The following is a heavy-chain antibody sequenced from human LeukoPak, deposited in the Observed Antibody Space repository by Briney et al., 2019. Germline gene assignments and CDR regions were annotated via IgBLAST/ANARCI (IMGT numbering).Heavy chain of an antibody. CDR2: IIPIFGTA. J-gene: IGHJ4*02. CDR3: ASQKFLEWLLLDY. V-gene: IGHV1-69*01. D-gene: IGHD3-3*01. CDR1: GGTFSSYA. Sequence: ASVKVSCKASGGTFSSYAISWVRQAPGQGLEWVGGIIPIFGTANYAQKFQGRVTITADESTSTAYMELSSLRSEDTAVYYCASQKFLEWLLLDYWGQGTLVTVSS.